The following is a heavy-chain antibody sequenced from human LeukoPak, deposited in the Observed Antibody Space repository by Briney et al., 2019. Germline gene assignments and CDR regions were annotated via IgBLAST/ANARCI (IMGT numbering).Heavy chain of an antibody. CDR3: ARGRTWIKDAFDI. CDR1: GGSISSYY. D-gene: IGHD2-2*03. J-gene: IGHJ3*02. CDR2: IYYSGST. V-gene: IGHV4-59*01. Sequence: SETLSLTCTVSGGSISSYYWSWIRQPPGKGLEWIGYIYYSGSTNYNPSLKSRVTISVDTSKNQFSLKLSSVTAADTAVYYCARGRTWIKDAFDIWGQGTMVTVSS.